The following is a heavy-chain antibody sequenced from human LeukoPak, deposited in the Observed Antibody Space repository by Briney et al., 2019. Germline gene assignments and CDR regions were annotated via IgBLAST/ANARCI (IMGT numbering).Heavy chain of an antibody. D-gene: IGHD5-18*01. J-gene: IGHJ6*02. CDR2: ISYDGSNK. Sequence: GGSLRLSCAASGFTFSSYAMHWVRQAPGKGLEWVAVISYDGSNKYYADSVKGRFTISRDNSKNTLYLQMNSLSAEDTAVYYCARDESSGYSYGTYYYYGMDVWGQGTTVTVSS. V-gene: IGHV3-30-3*01. CDR1: GFTFSSYA. CDR3: ARDESSGYSYGTYYYYGMDV.